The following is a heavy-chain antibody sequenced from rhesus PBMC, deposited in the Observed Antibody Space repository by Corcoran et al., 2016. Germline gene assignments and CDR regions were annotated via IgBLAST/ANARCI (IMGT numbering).Heavy chain of an antibody. Sequence: EVQLVESGGGLVQPGGSLRLSCVVSGFTFSSSGFHWVRQAPGKGGQWVSAIETNGDTTLYTDSVKGRFSISRENAKNTLYLRMDSLRVEDTAVYYCARGASGAGDYWGQGVLVTVSS. CDR1: GFTFSSSG. CDR3: ARGASGAGDY. D-gene: IGHD6-31*01. J-gene: IGHJ4*01. CDR2: IETNGDTT. V-gene: IGHV3-22*01.